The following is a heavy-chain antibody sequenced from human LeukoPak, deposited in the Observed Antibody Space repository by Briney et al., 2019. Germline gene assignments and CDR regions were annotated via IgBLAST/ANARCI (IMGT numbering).Heavy chain of an antibody. J-gene: IGHJ4*02. CDR1: GFTVSSNY. CDR2: IYSDGST. CDR3: ARVPGYS. V-gene: IGHV3-53*01. D-gene: IGHD6-13*01. Sequence: GGSLRLSCAASGFTVSSNYMSWVRQAPGKGLEWVSVIYSDGSTFHADSVEGRFTISRDNSKNTLYLQMNSLRVEDTAVYYCARVPGYSWGQGTLVTVSS.